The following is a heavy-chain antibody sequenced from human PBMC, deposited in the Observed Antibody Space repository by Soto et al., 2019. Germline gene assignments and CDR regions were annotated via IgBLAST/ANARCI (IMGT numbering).Heavy chain of an antibody. CDR2: ISYDGSNK. J-gene: IGHJ4*02. V-gene: IGHV3-30*18. CDR3: AKEEIYSGGVY. D-gene: IGHD2-21*01. CDR1: GFTFSSYG. Sequence: QVQLVESGGGVVQPGRSLRLSCAASGFTFSSYGMHWVRQAPGKGLEWVAVISYDGSNKYYADSVKGRFTISRDNSKNTLYLQMNSLRAEDTAVYYCAKEEIYSGGVYWGQGTLVTVSS.